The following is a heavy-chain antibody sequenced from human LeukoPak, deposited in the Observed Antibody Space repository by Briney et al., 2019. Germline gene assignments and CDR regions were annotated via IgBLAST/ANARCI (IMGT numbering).Heavy chain of an antibody. V-gene: IGHV4-34*01. J-gene: IGHJ4*02. Sequence: SETLSLTCAVYGGSFSGYYWSWIRQPPGKGLEWIGEINHSGSTNYNPSLKSRVTISLDTSKNQFSLKLTSVTAADTAVYYRAREGIAAAAIDYWGQGNLVTVSS. D-gene: IGHD6-13*01. CDR1: GGSFSGYY. CDR3: AREGIAAAAIDY. CDR2: INHSGST.